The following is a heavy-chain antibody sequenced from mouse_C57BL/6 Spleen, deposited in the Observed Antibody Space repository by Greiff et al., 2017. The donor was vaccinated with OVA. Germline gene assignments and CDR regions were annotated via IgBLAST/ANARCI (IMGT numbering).Heavy chain of an antibody. CDR1: GFTFSDYG. Sequence: DVKLVESGGGLVKPGGSLKLSCAASGFTFSDYGMHWVRQAPEKGLEWVAYISSGSSTIYYADTVKGRFTISRDNAKNTLFLQMTSLRSEDTAMYYCARGTTVDPYAMDYWGQGTSVTVSS. J-gene: IGHJ4*01. CDR2: ISSGSSTI. D-gene: IGHD1-1*01. V-gene: IGHV5-17*01. CDR3: ARGTTVDPYAMDY.